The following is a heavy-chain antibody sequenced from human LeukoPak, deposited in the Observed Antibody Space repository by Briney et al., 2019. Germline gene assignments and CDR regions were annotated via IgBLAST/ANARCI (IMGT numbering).Heavy chain of an antibody. CDR1: GGSFSGYY. Sequence: SETLSLTCAVYGGSFSGYYWSWIRQPPGKGLEWIGEINHRGSTNYNPSLKSRVTISVDTSKNQFSLKLSSVTAADTAVYYCASPPDVWGKGTTVTVSS. V-gene: IGHV4-34*01. J-gene: IGHJ6*04. CDR2: INHRGST. CDR3: ASPPDV.